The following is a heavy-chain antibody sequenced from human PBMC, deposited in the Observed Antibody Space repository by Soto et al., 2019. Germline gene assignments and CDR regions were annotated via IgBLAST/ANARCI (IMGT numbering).Heavy chain of an antibody. CDR3: TTNPNTIIDNGEV. CDR1: VFTFSNAW. CDR2: IKSKTDGGTT. Sequence: PVGSLRLSCASSVFTFSNAWMSCVRHSPGKWLEWVGRIKSKTDGGTTDYAAPVKGRFTISRDDSKNTLYLQMNSLKTEDTAVYYCTTNPNTIIDNGEVWGQGTTVSVS. D-gene: IGHD3-10*01. V-gene: IGHV3-15*01. J-gene: IGHJ6*01.